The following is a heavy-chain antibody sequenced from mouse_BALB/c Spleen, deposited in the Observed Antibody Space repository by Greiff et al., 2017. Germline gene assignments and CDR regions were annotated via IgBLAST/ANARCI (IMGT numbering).Heavy chain of an antibody. V-gene: IGHV1S137*01. CDR3: ARLTGTGYAMDY. Sequence: VKLQESGAELVRPGVSVKISCKGSGYTFTDYAMHWVKQSHAKSLEWIGVISTYYGDASYNQKFKGKATMTVDKSSSTAYMELARLTSEDSAIYYCARLTGTGYAMDYWGQGTSVTVSS. D-gene: IGHD4-1*01. CDR2: ISTYYGDA. CDR1: GYTFTDYA. J-gene: IGHJ4*01.